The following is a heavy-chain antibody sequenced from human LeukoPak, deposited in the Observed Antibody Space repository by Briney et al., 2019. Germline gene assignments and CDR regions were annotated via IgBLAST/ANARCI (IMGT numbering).Heavy chain of an antibody. CDR3: ATLGYCSGGSCFEPGSNWFDP. D-gene: IGHD2-15*01. CDR1: GYTLTELS. J-gene: IGHJ5*02. CDR2: FDPEDGET. V-gene: IGHV1-24*01. Sequence: ASVKVSCKVSGYTLTELSMHWVRQAPGKGLEWMGGFDPEDGETIYAQRFQGRVTMTEDTSTDTAYMELSSLRSEDTAVYYCATLGYCSGGSCFEPGSNWFDPWGQGTLVTVSS.